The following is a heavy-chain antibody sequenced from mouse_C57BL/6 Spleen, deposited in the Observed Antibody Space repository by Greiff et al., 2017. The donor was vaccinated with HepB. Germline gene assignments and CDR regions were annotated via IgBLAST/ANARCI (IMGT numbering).Heavy chain of an antibody. CDR1: GYTFTSYW. Sequence: QVQLQQPGAELVKPGASVKLSCKASGYTFTSYWMHWVKQRPGQGLEWIGMIHPTSGSTNYNEKFKSKATLTVDTSSSTAYMQLSSLTSEDSAVYYCAGSPCDDYGRDYAMDYWGQGTSVTVSS. CDR3: AGSPCDDYGRDYAMDY. CDR2: IHPTSGST. J-gene: IGHJ4*01. D-gene: IGHD2-4*01. V-gene: IGHV1-64*01.